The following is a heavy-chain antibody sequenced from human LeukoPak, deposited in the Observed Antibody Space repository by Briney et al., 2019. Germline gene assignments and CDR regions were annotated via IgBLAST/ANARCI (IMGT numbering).Heavy chain of an antibody. D-gene: IGHD6-13*01. Sequence: GGSLRLSCAASEFTFSSYAMHWVRQAPGKGLEWVAVISYDGSNKYYADSVKGRFTISRDNSKNTLYLQMNSLRAEDTAVYYCARDQELAAAGMSWSPLFDYWGQGTLVTVSS. J-gene: IGHJ4*02. V-gene: IGHV3-30-3*01. CDR1: EFTFSSYA. CDR2: ISYDGSNK. CDR3: ARDQELAAAGMSWSPLFDY.